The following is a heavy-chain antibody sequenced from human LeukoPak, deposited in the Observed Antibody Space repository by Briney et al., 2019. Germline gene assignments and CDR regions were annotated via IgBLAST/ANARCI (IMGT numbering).Heavy chain of an antibody. CDR3: ARDLYGRTTDY. D-gene: IGHD1-14*01. CDR1: GFTFSTYV. Sequence: TGGSLRLSCAASGFTFSTYVMSWVRQAPGKGLEWVSAISGSGGSTYYADSVKGRFTISRDNSKNTLYLQMNSLGADDTAVYYCARDLYGRTTDYWGQGTLVTVSS. V-gene: IGHV3-23*01. CDR2: ISGSGGST. J-gene: IGHJ4*02.